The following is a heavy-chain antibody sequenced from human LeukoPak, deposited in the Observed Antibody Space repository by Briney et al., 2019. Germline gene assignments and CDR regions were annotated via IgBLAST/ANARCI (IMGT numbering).Heavy chain of an antibody. J-gene: IGHJ4*02. CDR1: GGSISSSNW. CDR3: ARRSASSLLFEQ. D-gene: IGHD2-2*01. V-gene: IGHV4-4*02. Sequence: SETLSLTCAVSGGSISSSNWWSWVRQPPGKGLEWIGEIYHSESGNYNPSLKSRVTLSIDKSKNQFSLKMNFVTAADTAVYYCARRSASSLLFEQWGQGTLVTVSS. CDR2: IYHSESG.